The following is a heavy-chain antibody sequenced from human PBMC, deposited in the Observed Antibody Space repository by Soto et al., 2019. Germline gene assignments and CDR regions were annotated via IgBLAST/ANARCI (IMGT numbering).Heavy chain of an antibody. Sequence: EVQLVESGGGLVKPGGSLRLSCAASGFTFSSYSMNWVRQAPGKGLEWVSSISSSSSYIYYADSVKGRFTISRDNAKNSLYLQMNSLRAEDTAVYHCARDHYDSSGYYSYFQHWGQGTLVTVSS. J-gene: IGHJ1*01. CDR3: ARDHYDSSGYYSYFQH. V-gene: IGHV3-21*01. CDR1: GFTFSSYS. D-gene: IGHD3-22*01. CDR2: ISSSSSYI.